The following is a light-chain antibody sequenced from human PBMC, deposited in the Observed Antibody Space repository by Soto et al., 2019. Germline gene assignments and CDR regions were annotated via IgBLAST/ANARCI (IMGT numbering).Light chain of an antibody. V-gene: IGLV1-47*01. CDR1: SSNIGSNY. CDR3: AAWDDSLSVV. J-gene: IGLJ2*01. CDR2: RNN. Sequence: QSVLTQPPSASGTPGQRVTISCSGSSSNIGSNYVYWYQQLPGTAPKLLINRNNQRPAVVPDRFSGSKAATAASLAIGGLRAEDEADYYCAAWDDSLSVVFGGGTKLTVL.